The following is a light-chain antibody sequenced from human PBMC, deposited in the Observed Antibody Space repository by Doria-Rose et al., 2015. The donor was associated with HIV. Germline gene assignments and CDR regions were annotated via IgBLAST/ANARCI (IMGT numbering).Light chain of an antibody. CDR3: QHFDKYFSWT. Sequence: DIQVTQSPSTLSASVGDRVTITCRASQGISNWLAWYQQKPGQAPKLLIYKASTLQSGVPSRFRGSGSGTEFTLTINSLQPDDFATYYCQHFDKYFSWTFGHGTKVDIK. CDR2: KAS. V-gene: IGKV1-5*03. CDR1: QGISNW. J-gene: IGKJ1*01.